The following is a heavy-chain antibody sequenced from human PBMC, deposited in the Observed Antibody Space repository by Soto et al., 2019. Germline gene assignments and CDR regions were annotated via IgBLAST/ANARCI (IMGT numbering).Heavy chain of an antibody. J-gene: IGHJ6*02. Sequence: GESLKSSGRGCGETFTSYLSGGWRKMPGKGLGWRGIIYPGDSDTRYSPSFQGQVTISADKSISTAYLQWSSLKASDTAMYYCARHVVVVVVAATRPNYYSGMDVWGQGTTVTVSS. V-gene: IGHV5-51*01. CDR1: GETFTSYL. D-gene: IGHD2-15*01. CDR2: IYPGDSDT. CDR3: ARHVVVVVVAATRPNYYSGMDV.